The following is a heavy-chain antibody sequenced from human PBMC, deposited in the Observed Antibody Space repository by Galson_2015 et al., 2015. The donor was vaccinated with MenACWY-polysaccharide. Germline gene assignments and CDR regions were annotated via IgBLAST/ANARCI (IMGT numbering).Heavy chain of an antibody. CDR1: GYSFSSYD. CDR3: ARGAKYCYDSSFYLNWFDP. CDR2: MNPNSGNT. Sequence: SVKVSCKASGYSFSSYDINWVRQTPGQGLEWMGWMNPNSGNTGYAQKFQGRVTMTRNTSISIAYMELSSLRSEDTAVYYCARGAKYCYDSSFYLNWFDPWGQGTLVTVSS. J-gene: IGHJ5*02. V-gene: IGHV1-8*01. D-gene: IGHD3-22*01.